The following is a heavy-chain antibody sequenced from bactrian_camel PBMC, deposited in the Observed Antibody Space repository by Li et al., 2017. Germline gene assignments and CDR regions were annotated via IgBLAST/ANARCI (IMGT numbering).Heavy chain of an antibody. Sequence: VQLVESGGGLVQPGGSLRLSCAASGFTFSIYDMSWVRQAPGKGLEWVSVINRGSGSTYYADSVKGRFTISRDNAKNMLYLHINSLKTEETAVYYCATRTSWVRGYNYLGQGTQVTVS. CDR3: ATRTSWVRGYNY. CDR2: INRGSGST. CDR1: GFTFSIYD. D-gene: IGHD5*01. J-gene: IGHJ4*01. V-gene: IGHV3S40*01.